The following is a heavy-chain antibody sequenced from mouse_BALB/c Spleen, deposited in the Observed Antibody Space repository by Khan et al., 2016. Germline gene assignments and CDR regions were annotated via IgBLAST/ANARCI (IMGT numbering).Heavy chain of an antibody. V-gene: IGHV8-12*01. CDR1: GFSLSTSGMG. Sequence: QVTLKESGPGILQPSQTLSLTCSFSGFSLSTSGMGVSWIRQPSGKGLEWLTHIYWDDDKRYNPSLKSRLTISKDTSSNQVFLKITSVDTADAALYFCARRGGDYFDYWGQGTTLTVSS. CDR3: ARRGGDYFDY. J-gene: IGHJ2*01. CDR2: IYWDDDK.